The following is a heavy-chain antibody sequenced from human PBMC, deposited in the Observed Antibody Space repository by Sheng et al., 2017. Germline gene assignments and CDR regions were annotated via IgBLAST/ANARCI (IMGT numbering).Heavy chain of an antibody. CDR3: ARYSHSSGWSNWYFDL. J-gene: IGHJ2*01. V-gene: IGHV3-53*02. Sequence: EVQLVETGGGLIQPGGSLRLSCAASGFIVSSNYMSWVRQAPGKGLEWVSLIYSDGNTYYADSVKGRFTISRDNSKNTLYLQMNSLRAEDTAVYYCARYSHSSGWSNWYFDLWGRGTLITVSS. D-gene: IGHD6-19*01. CDR2: IYSDGNT. CDR1: GFIVSSNY.